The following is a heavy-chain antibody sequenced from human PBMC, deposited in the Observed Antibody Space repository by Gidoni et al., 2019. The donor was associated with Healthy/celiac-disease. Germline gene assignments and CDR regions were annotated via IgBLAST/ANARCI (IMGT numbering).Heavy chain of an antibody. CDR3: ARAVRLGYCSGGSCYSNWFDP. Sequence: QVPLVQSGAEVTKPGSSVKVSCKASGGTFSSYAISWVRQAPGQGLEWMGGIIPIFGTAKYAQKFQGRVTITADESTSTAYMELSSLRSEDTAVYYCARAVRLGYCSGGSCYSNWFDPWGQGTLVTVSS. D-gene: IGHD2-15*01. CDR1: GGTFSSYA. V-gene: IGHV1-69*01. CDR2: IIPIFGTA. J-gene: IGHJ5*02.